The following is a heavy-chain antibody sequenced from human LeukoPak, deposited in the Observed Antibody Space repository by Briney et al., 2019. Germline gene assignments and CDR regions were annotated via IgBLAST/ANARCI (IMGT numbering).Heavy chain of an antibody. J-gene: IGHJ6*03. CDR1: GYTFTSYA. CDR3: ARDSAGDFWSGYPVSYYYYYYVDV. V-gene: IGHV7-4-1*02. Sequence: GASVKVSCKASGYTFTSYAMNWVRQAPGQGLEWMGWINTNTGNPTYAQGFTGRFVFSLDTSVSTAYLQISSLKAEDTAVYYCARDSAGDFWSGYPVSYYYYYYVDVWGKGTTVTVSS. CDR2: INTNTGNP. D-gene: IGHD3-3*01.